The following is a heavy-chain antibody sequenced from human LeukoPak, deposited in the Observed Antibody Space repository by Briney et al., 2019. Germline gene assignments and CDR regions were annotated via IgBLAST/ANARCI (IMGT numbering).Heavy chain of an antibody. D-gene: IGHD2-21*02. J-gene: IGHJ3*02. V-gene: IGHV4-59*01. CDR3: ARVRGDPDDAFDI. CDR2: IYYSGST. CDR1: GGSISSYY. Sequence: SETLSLTCTVSGGSISSYYWSWIRQPPGKGLEWIGYIYYSGSTNYNPSLKSRVTISVDTSKNQFSLKLSSVTAADTAVYYCARVRGDPDDAFDIWGQGTMVTVSS.